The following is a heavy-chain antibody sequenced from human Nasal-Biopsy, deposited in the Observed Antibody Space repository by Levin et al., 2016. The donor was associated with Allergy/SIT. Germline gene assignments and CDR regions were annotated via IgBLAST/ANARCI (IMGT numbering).Heavy chain of an antibody. V-gene: IGHV4-59*08. CDR3: ARHKSRMGSADQ. CDR1: GGFLSSYY. J-gene: IGHJ4*02. Sequence: SETLSLTCSVSGGFLSSYYWSWIRQSPGKGLEWIGYVYHSGNKYNPSLESRVVMSIDRSNNQFSLRLTSVSAADTAVYYCARHKSRMGSADQWGQGTLVTVSS. D-gene: IGHD3-10*01. CDR2: VYHSGN.